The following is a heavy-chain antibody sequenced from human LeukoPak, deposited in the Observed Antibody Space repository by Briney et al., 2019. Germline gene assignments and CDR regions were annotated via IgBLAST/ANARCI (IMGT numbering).Heavy chain of an antibody. CDR3: ARGGGGVVGATSPLTDAFDI. Sequence: SETLSLTCAVYGGSFSGYYWSWIRQPPGKGLEWIGEINHSGSTNYNPSLKSRVTISVDTSKNQFSLELSSVTAADTAVYYCARGGGGVVGATSPLTDAFDIWGQGTMVTVSS. D-gene: IGHD1-26*01. J-gene: IGHJ3*02. V-gene: IGHV4-34*01. CDR2: INHSGST. CDR1: GGSFSGYY.